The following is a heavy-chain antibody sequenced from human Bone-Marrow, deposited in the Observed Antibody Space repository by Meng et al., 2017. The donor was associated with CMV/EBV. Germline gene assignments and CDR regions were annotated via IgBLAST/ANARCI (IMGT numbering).Heavy chain of an antibody. V-gene: IGHV1-2*02. CDR3: ARDFDDTYSMLSYYYYGIDV. D-gene: IGHD2-8*01. CDR2: INPNSGGT. Sequence: ASVKVSCKASGYTFTGYYMHWVRQAPGQGLEWMGWINPNSGGTNYAQKFQGRVTMTRDTSISAAYMELSRLRSDDTAVYYCARDFDDTYSMLSYYYYGIDVWGQGTTVTVSS. J-gene: IGHJ6*02. CDR1: GYTFTGYY.